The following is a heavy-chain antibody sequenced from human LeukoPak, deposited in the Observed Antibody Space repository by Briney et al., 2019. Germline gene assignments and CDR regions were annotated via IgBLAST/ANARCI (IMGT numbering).Heavy chain of an antibody. D-gene: IGHD6-25*01. Sequence: GASVKVSCKASGGTFSSYAISWVRQAPGQGLEWMGGIIPIFGTANYAQKFQGRVTITADESTSTAYMELSSLRSDDTAVYYCAIAAGGGGVFDYWGQGTLVTVSS. CDR3: AIAAGGGGVFDY. J-gene: IGHJ4*02. CDR1: GGTFSSYA. CDR2: IIPIFGTA. V-gene: IGHV1-69*13.